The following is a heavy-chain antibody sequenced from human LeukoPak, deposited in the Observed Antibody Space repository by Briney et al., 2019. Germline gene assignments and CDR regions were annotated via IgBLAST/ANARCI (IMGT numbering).Heavy chain of an antibody. CDR1: GFTFSSYA. CDR3: ASIPPFYYDFWSGVQYYMDV. J-gene: IGHJ6*03. D-gene: IGHD3-3*01. Sequence: NPGGSLRLSCAASGFTFSSYAIIWVRQAPGKGLEWVSTISGSGGSTNYADSVKGRFTISRDNAKNSLYLQMNSLRAEDTAVYYCASIPPFYYDFWSGVQYYMDVWGKGTTVTVSS. V-gene: IGHV3-21*01. CDR2: ISGSGGST.